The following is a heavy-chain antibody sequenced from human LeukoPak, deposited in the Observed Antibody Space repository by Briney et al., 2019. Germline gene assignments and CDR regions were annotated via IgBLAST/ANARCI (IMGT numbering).Heavy chain of an antibody. D-gene: IGHD3-22*01. V-gene: IGHV1-18*01. CDR1: GYTLTSYG. CDR2: ISAYNGNR. Sequence: ASVKVSCKASGYTLTSYGISWVRQAPGQGLEWMGWISAYNGNRNYAQKLQGRVTMTRETSTSTAYMELRSLRSDDTAVYYCARAPSSGYYFFDAFDIWGQGTMVTVSS. CDR3: ARAPSSGYYFFDAFDI. J-gene: IGHJ3*02.